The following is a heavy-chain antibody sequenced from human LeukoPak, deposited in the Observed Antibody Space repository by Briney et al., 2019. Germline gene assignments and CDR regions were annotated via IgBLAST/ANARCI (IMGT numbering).Heavy chain of an antibody. CDR3: ARGSSSNWNILDY. J-gene: IGHJ4*02. Sequence: SETLSLTCAVSGGSISSYYWTWIRQPAGKGLAWIGRIYASGSTNYNPSLKSRISTSVDTSKNQFSLKLSSVTAADTAVYYCARGSSSNWNILDYWGQGTLVTVSS. D-gene: IGHD6-13*01. CDR2: IYASGST. CDR1: GGSISSYY. V-gene: IGHV4-4*07.